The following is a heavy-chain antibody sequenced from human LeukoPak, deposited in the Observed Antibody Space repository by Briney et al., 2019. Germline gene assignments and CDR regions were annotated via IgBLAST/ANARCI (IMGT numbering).Heavy chain of an antibody. D-gene: IGHD5-12*01. V-gene: IGHV3-53*01. Sequence: PGGSLRLSCAASGFTVSSNYMSWVRQAPGKGLEWVSVIYSGGSTYYADSVKGRFTIYRDNYKNTLYLQMNSLRAEDTAVYYCARVNRRWLRHPGYFDYWGQGTLVTVSS. CDR1: GFTVSSNY. CDR3: ARVNRRWLRHPGYFDY. CDR2: IYSGGST. J-gene: IGHJ4*02.